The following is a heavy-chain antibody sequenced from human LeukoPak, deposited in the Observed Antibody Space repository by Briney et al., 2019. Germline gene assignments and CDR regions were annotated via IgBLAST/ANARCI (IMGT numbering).Heavy chain of an antibody. D-gene: IGHD6-13*01. CDR1: GYSISGYY. J-gene: IGHJ1*01. Sequence: PSETLSLTCTVAGYSISGYYWSWIRQPPGKGLEWIGYIYYSGSTYYNPSLKSRVTISLDTSKNQFSLKLSSVTAADTAVYYCVGDTLYSSTWYPGPWGQGTLVTVSS. CDR3: VGDTLYSSTWYPGP. CDR2: IYYSGST. V-gene: IGHV4-59*04.